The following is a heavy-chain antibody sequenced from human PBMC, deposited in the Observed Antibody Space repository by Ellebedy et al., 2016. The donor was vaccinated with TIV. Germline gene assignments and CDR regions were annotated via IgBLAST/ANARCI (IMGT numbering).Heavy chain of an antibody. CDR3: ARDGAVTTVFDY. CDR1: VYTFTDYY. D-gene: IGHD4-17*01. V-gene: IGHV1-2*02. CDR2: INPNSGGT. Sequence: AASVKVSCKASVYTFTDYYIHEVRQAPGQGLEWMGWINPNSGGTNYAQKFQGGVTMTRDTSISTAYMELKRLRSDDTALYYCARDGAVTTVFDYWGQGTLVTVSS. J-gene: IGHJ4*02.